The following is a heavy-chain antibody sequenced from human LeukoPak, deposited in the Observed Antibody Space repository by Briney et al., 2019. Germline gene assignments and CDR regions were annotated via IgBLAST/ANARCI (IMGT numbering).Heavy chain of an antibody. D-gene: IGHD4-17*01. V-gene: IGHV4-59*01. CDR3: AGGIHGDYLDAFDI. CDR1: GGSISSYY. CDR2: IYYSGST. Sequence: PSETLSLTCTVSGGSISSYYWSWIRQPPAKGLEWIGYIYYSGSTNYNPSLKSRVTISVDTSKNQFSLKLSSVTAADTAVYYCAGGIHGDYLDAFDIWGQGTMVTVSS. J-gene: IGHJ3*02.